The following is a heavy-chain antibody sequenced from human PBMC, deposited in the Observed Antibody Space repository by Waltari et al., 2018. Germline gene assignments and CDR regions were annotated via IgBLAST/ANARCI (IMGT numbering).Heavy chain of an antibody. D-gene: IGHD3-22*01. CDR2: IIPIFGTA. CDR3: AREYYYYDSSGSGSGFDY. Sequence: WVRQAPGQGLEWMGGIIPIFGTANYAQKFQGRVTITADKSTSTAYMELSSLRAEDTAVYYCAREYYYYDSSGSGSGFDYWGQGTLVTVSS. J-gene: IGHJ4*02. V-gene: IGHV1-69*06.